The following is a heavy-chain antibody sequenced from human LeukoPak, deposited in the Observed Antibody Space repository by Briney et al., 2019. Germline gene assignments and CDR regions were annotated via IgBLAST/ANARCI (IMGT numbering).Heavy chain of an antibody. CDR2: IYYSGST. V-gene: IGHV4-31*03. Sequence: PSETLSLTCTVSGGSISSGGYYWSWIRQHPGKGLEWIGYIYYSGSTYHNPSLKSRVTISVDTSKNQFSLRLSSVTAADTAVYYCARAAAGTHYWGQGTLVTVSS. CDR3: ARAAAGTHY. CDR1: GGSISSGGYY. J-gene: IGHJ4*02. D-gene: IGHD6-13*01.